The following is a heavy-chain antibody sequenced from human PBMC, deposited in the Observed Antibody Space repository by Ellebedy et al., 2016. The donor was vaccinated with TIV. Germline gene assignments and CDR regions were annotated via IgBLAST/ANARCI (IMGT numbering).Heavy chain of an antibody. D-gene: IGHD5-12*01. J-gene: IGHJ4*02. Sequence: GESLKISCAASGFSLSSYNMNWVRQAPGKGLEWVSSISGSSVYKYYTDSVRGRFTISRDNGKNSLYLQMNSLRAEDTAVYFCARGVILAAMVIGEEFEDFWGQGTLVTVSS. CDR2: ISGSSVYK. CDR1: GFSLSSYN. V-gene: IGHV3-21*01. CDR3: ARGVILAAMVIGEEFEDF.